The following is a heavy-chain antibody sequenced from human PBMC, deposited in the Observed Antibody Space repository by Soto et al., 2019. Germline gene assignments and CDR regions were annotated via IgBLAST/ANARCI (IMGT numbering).Heavy chain of an antibody. CDR2: IYHSGYT. D-gene: IGHD5-18*01. CDR1: GGSISSDGYS. V-gene: IGHV4-30-2*01. Sequence: SETLSLTCAVSGGSISSDGYSWSWIRQPPGKGLEWIGFIYHSGYTYYNPSLKSRVTISVDRSKTQFSLKLSSVTAADTAVYYCARVGYRHGTYYFDYWGQGTLVTVSS. J-gene: IGHJ4*02. CDR3: ARVGYRHGTYYFDY.